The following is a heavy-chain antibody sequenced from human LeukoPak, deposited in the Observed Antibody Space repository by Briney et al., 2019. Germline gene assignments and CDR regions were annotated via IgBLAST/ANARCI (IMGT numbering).Heavy chain of an antibody. V-gene: IGHV1-69*13. J-gene: IGHJ4*02. CDR2: IIPIFGTA. CDR1: GGTFSSYA. CDR3: ARGTLSGGPYGGYVEGNYFDY. D-gene: IGHD5-12*01. Sequence: ASVKVSCKASGGTFSSYAISWVRQAPGQGLEWMGGIIPIFGTANYAQKFQGRVTITADESTSTAYMELSSLRSEDTAVYYCARGTLSGGPYGGYVEGNYFDYWGQGTLVTVSS.